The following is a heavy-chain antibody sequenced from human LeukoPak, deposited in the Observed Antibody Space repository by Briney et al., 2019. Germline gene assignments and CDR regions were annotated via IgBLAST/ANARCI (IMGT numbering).Heavy chain of an antibody. J-gene: IGHJ4*02. CDR1: GXSFXSGTYY. V-gene: IGHV4-34*01. D-gene: IGHD3-22*01. Sequence: LXLTXXXSGXSFXSGTYYWRWLRQPPGTGLEWIGEINHSGSTNYNPSLKSRVTISVDTSKKQFSLKLSSVTAADTAVYYCVTYYFDSSGPKKNYWGQGTLVTVSS. CDR2: INHSGST. CDR3: VTYYFDSSGPKKNY.